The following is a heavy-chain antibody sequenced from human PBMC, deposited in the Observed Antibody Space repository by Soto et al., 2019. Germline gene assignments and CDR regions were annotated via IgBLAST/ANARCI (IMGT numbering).Heavy chain of an antibody. V-gene: IGHV1-3*01. D-gene: IGHD1-26*01. J-gene: IGHJ1*01. CDR3: ARTSDGAVAFQH. Sequence: ASVKVSCKASGYTFTSYAMHWVRQAPGQRLEWMGWINAGNGNTKYAQKFQGRVTITRDTSASTAYMELSSLRSEDTAVYYCARTSDGAVAFQHWGQGTLVTGSS. CDR1: GYTFTSYA. CDR2: INAGNGNT.